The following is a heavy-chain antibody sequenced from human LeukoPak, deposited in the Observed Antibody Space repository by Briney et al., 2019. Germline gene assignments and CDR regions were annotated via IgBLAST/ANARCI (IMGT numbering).Heavy chain of an antibody. J-gene: IGHJ4*02. D-gene: IGHD6-19*01. CDR1: GFTFSNAW. CDR2: IKTTTDGATP. Sequence: WGSLTLTCSASGFTFSNAWMSWVRQAPGKGLEWVRRIKTTTDGATPDYAAPVKGRFTISRDDSKNTLFLQMNSLKTEDTAVYYCSSDRVSGWDWGQGTLVTVSS. CDR3: SSDRVSGWD. V-gene: IGHV3-15*01.